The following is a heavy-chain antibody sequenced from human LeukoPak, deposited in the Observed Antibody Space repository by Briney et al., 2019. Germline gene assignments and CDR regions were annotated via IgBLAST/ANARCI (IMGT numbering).Heavy chain of an antibody. Sequence: PVGCLRLSCAASGFTFSSYSMNWVRQAPGKGLEWVSSITSGSSYIYYAYSVKGRFTISRDNAKSSLSLQMNSLRAEDTAVYYCAREDCGGDCCLFDHWGQGTLV. J-gene: IGHJ4*02. V-gene: IGHV3-21*01. CDR1: GFTFSSYS. CDR2: ITSGSSYI. D-gene: IGHD2-21*02. CDR3: AREDCGGDCCLFDH.